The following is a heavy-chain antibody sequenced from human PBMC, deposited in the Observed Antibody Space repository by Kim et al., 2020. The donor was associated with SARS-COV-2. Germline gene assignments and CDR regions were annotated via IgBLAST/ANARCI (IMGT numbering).Heavy chain of an antibody. J-gene: IGHJ4*02. CDR1: GGSFSGYY. D-gene: IGHD2-2*01. CDR3: ARGHHCSSTSCYPDY. Sequence: SETLSLTCAVYGGSFSGYYWSWIRQPPGKGLEWIGEINHSGSTNYNPSLKSRVTISVDTSKNQFSLKLSSVTAADTAVYYCARGHHCSSTSCYPDYWGQG. V-gene: IGHV4-34*01. CDR2: INHSGST.